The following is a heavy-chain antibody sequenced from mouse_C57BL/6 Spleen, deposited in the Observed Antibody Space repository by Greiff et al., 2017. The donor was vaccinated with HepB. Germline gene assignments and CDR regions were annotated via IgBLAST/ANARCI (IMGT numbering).Heavy chain of an antibody. CDR1: GYTFTDYN. V-gene: IGHV1-18*01. CDR2: INPNNGGT. D-gene: IGHD1-1*01. J-gene: IGHJ2*01. CDR3: ARRGASYGSSSYYFDY. Sequence: VQLKQSGPELVKPGASVKIPCKASGYTFTDYNMDWVKQSHGKSLEWIGDINPNNGGTIYNQKFKGKATLTVDKSSSTAYMELRSLTSEDTAVYYCARRGASYGSSSYYFDYWGQGTTLTVSS.